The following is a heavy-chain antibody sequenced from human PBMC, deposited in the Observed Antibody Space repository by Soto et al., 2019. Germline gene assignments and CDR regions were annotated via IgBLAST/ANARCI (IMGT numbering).Heavy chain of an antibody. CDR1: GFTFRNYA. CDR3: AKDLEDIVVVPPALSHRYYYGMDV. V-gene: IGHV3-23*01. D-gene: IGHD2-2*01. J-gene: IGHJ6*02. CDR2: IRSSGASI. Sequence: GGSLRLSCAATGFTFRNYAMSWVRQAPGKGLEWVSVIRSSGASIYYADSVKGRFTVSRDNSKNTMYLQMRSLRADGTAVYYCAKDLEDIVVVPPALSHRYYYGMDVWGQGTTVTVSS.